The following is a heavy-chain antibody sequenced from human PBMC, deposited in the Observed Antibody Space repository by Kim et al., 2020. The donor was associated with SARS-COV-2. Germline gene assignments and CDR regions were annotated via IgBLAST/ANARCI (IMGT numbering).Heavy chain of an antibody. CDR2: TGSGGVNT. Sequence: GGSLRLSCAASGFTFSSHAMNWVRQAPGKGPEWVSGTGSGGVNTFYADSVKGRFTISRDNSKNTLYLQMNSLRAEDTAVYYCARNMGQSARLQYYLDLWGQGTLVTVSS. V-gene: IGHV3-23*01. J-gene: IGHJ4*02. CDR1: GFTFSSHA. CDR3: ARNMGQSARLQYYLDL. D-gene: IGHD6-6*01.